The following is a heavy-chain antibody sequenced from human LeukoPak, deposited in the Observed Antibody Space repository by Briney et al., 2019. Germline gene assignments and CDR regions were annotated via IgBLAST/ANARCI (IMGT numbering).Heavy chain of an antibody. D-gene: IGHD3-3*01. V-gene: IGHV4-34*01. CDR1: GGSFSGYY. CDR3: ARVGRYDFWSGYPPFDY. Sequence: KPSEALSLTCAVYGGSFSGYYWSWIRQPPGKGLEWIGEINHSGSTNYDPSLKSRVTISVDTSKNQFSLKLNSMTAADTAVYYCARVGRYDFWSGYPPFDYWGQGTLVTVSS. CDR2: INHSGST. J-gene: IGHJ4*02.